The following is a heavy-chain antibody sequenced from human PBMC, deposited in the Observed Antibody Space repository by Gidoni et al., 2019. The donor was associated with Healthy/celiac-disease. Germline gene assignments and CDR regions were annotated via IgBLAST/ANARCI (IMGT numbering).Heavy chain of an antibody. V-gene: IGHV4-61*02. D-gene: IGHD2-15*01. CDR2: IYTSGST. CDR3: AREVIYCSGGSCYRPFGY. J-gene: IGHJ4*02. Sequence: QVQLQESGPGLVKPSQTLSLTCTVSAGSISSGSYYWSWIRQPAGKGLEWIGSIYTSGSTNYNPSLKRRVTISVDTSKNQFSLKLSSVTAADTAVYYCAREVIYCSGGSCYRPFGYWGQGTLVTVSS. CDR1: AGSISSGSYY.